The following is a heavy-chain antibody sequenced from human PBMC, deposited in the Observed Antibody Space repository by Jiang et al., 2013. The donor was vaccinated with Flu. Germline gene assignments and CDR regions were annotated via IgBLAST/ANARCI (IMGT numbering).Heavy chain of an antibody. CDR3: ARATGIMITFGGVIWFDP. CDR2: IYYSGST. J-gene: IGHJ5*02. CDR1: GSISSSSYY. Sequence: GSISSSSYYWGWIPPAPRKGLEWIGSIYYSGSTYYNPSLKSRVTISVDTSKNQFSLKLSSVTAADTAVYYCARATGIMITFGGVIWFDPWGQGTLVTVSS. V-gene: IGHV4-39*01. D-gene: IGHD3-16*01.